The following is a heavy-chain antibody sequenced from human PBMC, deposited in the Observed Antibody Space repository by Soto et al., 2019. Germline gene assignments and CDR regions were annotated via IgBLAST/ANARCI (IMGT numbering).Heavy chain of an antibody. D-gene: IGHD6-6*01. CDR2: IKSKTDGGTT. CDR1: GLPCSNAL. J-gene: IGHJ3*02. CDR3: TTVDGYNSGSGDAFDI. Sequence: GALQHPCATSGLPCSNALMSWVRPATGTGLEWVGRIKSKTDGGTTDYAAPVKGRFTISRDDSKNTLYLQMNSLKTEDTAVYYCTTVDGYNSGSGDAFDIWGQGTIVT. V-gene: IGHV3-15*01.